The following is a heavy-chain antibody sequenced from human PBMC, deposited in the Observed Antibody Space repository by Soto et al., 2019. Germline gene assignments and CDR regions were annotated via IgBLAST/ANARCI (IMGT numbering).Heavy chain of an antibody. CDR2: IYSGGST. CDR3: ARGGITGTLRLNYYYYYGMDV. CDR1: GFTVSSNY. J-gene: IGHJ6*02. Sequence: PGGSLRLSCAASGFTVSSNYMSWVRQAPGKGLEWVSVIYSGGSTYYADSVKGRFTISRDNSKNTLYLQMNSLRAEDTAVYYCARGGITGTLRLNYYYYYGMDVWGQGTTVTVSS. D-gene: IGHD1-7*01. V-gene: IGHV3-53*01.